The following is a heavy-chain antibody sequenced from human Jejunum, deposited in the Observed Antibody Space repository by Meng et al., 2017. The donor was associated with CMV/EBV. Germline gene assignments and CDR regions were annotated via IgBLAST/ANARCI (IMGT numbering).Heavy chain of an antibody. J-gene: IGHJ6*02. CDR1: TFTTRA. CDR2: ISFDGSDR. V-gene: IGHV3-30-3*01. D-gene: IGHD5-24*01. CDR3: ARGADDHNNYYYGVDV. Sequence: TFTTRAMHWLRQAPGRGLEWVALISFDGSDRLYADSVKGRFTISRDNSKNTLYLQMNSLRSEDTAVFYCARGADDHNNYYYGVDVWGQGTTVTVSS.